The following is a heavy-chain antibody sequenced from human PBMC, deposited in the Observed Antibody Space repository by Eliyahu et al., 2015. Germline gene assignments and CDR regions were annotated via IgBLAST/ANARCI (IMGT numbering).Heavy chain of an antibody. CDR3: ARQGGWRAAFGI. V-gene: IGHV4-59*08. CDR2: IYYSGTT. D-gene: IGHD5-12*01. Sequence: QVQLQESGPGLVKPSETLSLXCTVSVGSISSYYXXWIRQPPGKGLEWIGYIYYSGTTNYSPSLKSRVTISVDASKNEVSLNLNSVTAADTAVYYCARQGGWRAAFGIWGQGTMVTVSS. J-gene: IGHJ3*02. CDR1: VGSISSYY.